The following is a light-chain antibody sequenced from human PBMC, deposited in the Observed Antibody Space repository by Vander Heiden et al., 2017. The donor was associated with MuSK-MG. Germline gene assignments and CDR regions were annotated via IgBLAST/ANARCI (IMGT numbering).Light chain of an antibody. CDR2: LVS. J-gene: IGKJ2*01. V-gene: IGKV2-28*01. Sequence: DIVMTQSPLSLPVTPGEPASISCRSSQSLLHSNGYNYLDWYLQMPGQSPQLLIFLVSNRDSVGHDRFSGSGSGTDLTLKSSRVEAEDVGVYFGIQKDGQTFGQGTKLEIK. CDR1: QSLLHSNGYNY. CDR3: IQKDGQT.